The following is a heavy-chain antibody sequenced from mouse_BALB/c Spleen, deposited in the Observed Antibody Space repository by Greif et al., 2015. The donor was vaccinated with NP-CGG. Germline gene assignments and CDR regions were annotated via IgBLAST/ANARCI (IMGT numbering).Heavy chain of an antibody. CDR2: IDPANGNT. CDR3: ATYHYGWYFDV. J-gene: IGHJ1*01. V-gene: IGHV14-3*02. D-gene: IGHD2-4*01. CDR1: GFNIKDTY. Sequence: EVQVVESGAELVKPGASVKLSCTASGFNIKDTYMHWVKQRPEQGLEWIGRIDPANGNTKYDPKFQGKATITADSSSNTAYLQLSSLTSEDTAVYYCATYHYGWYFDVWGAGTTVTVSS.